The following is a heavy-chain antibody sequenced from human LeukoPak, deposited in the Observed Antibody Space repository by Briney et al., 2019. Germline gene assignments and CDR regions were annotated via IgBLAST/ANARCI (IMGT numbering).Heavy chain of an antibody. CDR2: ISSSGSTI. D-gene: IGHD3-9*01. J-gene: IGHJ4*02. CDR3: AIDPPYDILTGLMWDY. V-gene: IGHV3-48*03. CDR1: GFTFSSYE. Sequence: PGGSLRLSCAASGFTFSSYEMNWVRQAPGKGLEWVSYISSSGSTIYYADSVKGRFTISRDNAKNSLYLQMNSLRAEDTAVYYRAIDPPYDILTGLMWDYWGQGTLVTVSS.